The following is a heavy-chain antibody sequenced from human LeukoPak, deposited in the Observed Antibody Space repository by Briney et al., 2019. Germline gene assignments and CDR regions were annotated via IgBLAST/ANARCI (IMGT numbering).Heavy chain of an antibody. D-gene: IGHD1-26*01. Sequence: GGSLRLSCTVSGFTVSSDSMSWVRQAPGKGLEWVSFIYSGGSTHYSDSVKGRFTISRDNSKNTLYLQMNSLRAEDTAVYYCAIYTIMGVTRSFDYWGQGTLVTVST. CDR1: GFTVSSDS. J-gene: IGHJ4*02. V-gene: IGHV3-53*01. CDR2: IYSGGST. CDR3: AIYTIMGVTRSFDY.